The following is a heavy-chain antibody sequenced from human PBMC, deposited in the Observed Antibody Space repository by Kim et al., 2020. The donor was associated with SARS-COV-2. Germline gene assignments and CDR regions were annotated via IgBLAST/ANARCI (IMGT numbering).Heavy chain of an antibody. Sequence: SETLSLTCTVSGGSVSSGSYYWSWIRQPPGKGLEWIGYIYYSGSTNYNPSLKSRVTISVDTSKNQFSLKLSSVTAADTAVYYCASYGDYGFDAFDIWGQGTMVTVSS. CDR1: GGSVSSGSYY. D-gene: IGHD4-17*01. V-gene: IGHV4-61*01. J-gene: IGHJ3*02. CDR3: ASYGDYGFDAFDI. CDR2: IYYSGST.